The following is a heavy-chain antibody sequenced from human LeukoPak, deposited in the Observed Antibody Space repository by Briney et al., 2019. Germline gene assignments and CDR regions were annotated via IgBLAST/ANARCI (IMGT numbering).Heavy chain of an antibody. CDR3: AEYSRSDY. J-gene: IGHJ4*02. CDR1: GGSISSGYY. D-gene: IGHD2-15*01. Sequence: PSETLSLTCTVSGGSISSGYYWGWIRQPPGEGLEWIGSIYHSGSTYYNPSLKSRVTISVDTSKNHFSLKLSSVTAADTAVYYCAEYSRSDYWGQGTLVTVSS. CDR2: IYHSGST. V-gene: IGHV4-38-2*02.